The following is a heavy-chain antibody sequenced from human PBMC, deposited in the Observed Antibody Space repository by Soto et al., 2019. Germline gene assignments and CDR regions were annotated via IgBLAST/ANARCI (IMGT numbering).Heavy chain of an antibody. V-gene: IGHV3-30*18. CDR2: ISYDGSNK. Sequence: LRRSCAASGFTFRSYGMHWVRQAPGKGLEWVAVISYDGSNKYYADSVKGRFTISRDNSKNTLYLQMNSLRAEDTAVYYCAKSAPPPQQYFQHWGQGTLVTVSS. CDR3: AKSAPPPQQYFQH. CDR1: GFTFRSYG. J-gene: IGHJ1*01.